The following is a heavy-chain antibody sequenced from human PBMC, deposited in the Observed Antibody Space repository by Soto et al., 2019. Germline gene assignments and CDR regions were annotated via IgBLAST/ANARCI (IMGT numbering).Heavy chain of an antibody. CDR2: IFFSGST. CDR1: GGSISSGAYY. Sequence: QLQLQESGPGLVKPSQTLSLSCTVSGGSISSGAYYWTWLRQHPGKGLEWMGYIFFSGSTSYNPSLKSRGSMSVDTSNTQFSLRLSSVTAADTAVYYCAREPLIRGVRYYFDYWGQGTLVTVSS. D-gene: IGHD3-10*01. V-gene: IGHV4-31*02. CDR3: AREPLIRGVRYYFDY. J-gene: IGHJ4*02.